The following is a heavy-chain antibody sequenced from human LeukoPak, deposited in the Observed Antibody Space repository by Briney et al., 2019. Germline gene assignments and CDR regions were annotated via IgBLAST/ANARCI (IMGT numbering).Heavy chain of an antibody. CDR3: AKESDSIAAAGMDY. CDR1: GFTFSSYA. D-gene: IGHD6-13*01. CDR2: ISGSGGST. J-gene: IGHJ4*02. V-gene: IGHV3-23*01. Sequence: GGSLRLSCAASGFTFSSYAMSWVRQAPGKGLEWVSAISGSGGSTYYADSVKGRFTISRDNSKNTLYLQMNSLRAEGTAVSYCAKESDSIAAAGMDYWGQGTLVTVSS.